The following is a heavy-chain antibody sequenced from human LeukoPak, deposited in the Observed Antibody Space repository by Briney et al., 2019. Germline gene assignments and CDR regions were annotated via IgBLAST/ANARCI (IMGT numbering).Heavy chain of an antibody. CDR3: ARASELLPEYFQH. J-gene: IGHJ1*01. D-gene: IGHD2-15*01. CDR2: ISAYNGNT. V-gene: IGHV1-18*01. CDR1: GYTFTSYD. Sequence: ASVKVSCKASGYTFTSYDINWVRQATGQGLEWMGWISAYNGNTNYAQKLQGRVTMTTDTSTSTAYMELRSLRSDDTAVYYCARASELLPEYFQHWGQGTLVTVSS.